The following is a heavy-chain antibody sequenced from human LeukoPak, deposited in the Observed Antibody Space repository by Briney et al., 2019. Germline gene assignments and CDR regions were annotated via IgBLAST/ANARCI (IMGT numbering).Heavy chain of an antibody. Sequence: SETLSLTCTVSGGSISSSSYYWGWIRQPPGKGLEWIGSIYYSGSTYYNPSLKSRVTISVDTSKNQFSLKLSSVTAADTAVYYCAIDSSSWYGFCLDYWGQGTLVTVSS. CDR2: IYYSGST. CDR3: AIDSSSWYGFCLDY. J-gene: IGHJ4*02. CDR1: GGSISSSSYY. V-gene: IGHV4-39*07. D-gene: IGHD6-13*01.